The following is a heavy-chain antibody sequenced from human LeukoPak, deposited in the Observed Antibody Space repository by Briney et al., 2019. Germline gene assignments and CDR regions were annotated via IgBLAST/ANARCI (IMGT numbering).Heavy chain of an antibody. D-gene: IGHD6-19*01. J-gene: IGHJ2*01. CDR1: EFTFSTYW. CDR3: ARHLRQWLGFSNPLKDGYFDL. CDR2: IKQDGREK. Sequence: GRSLRLSCAASEFTFSTYWMSWVRQAPGKWLEWVANIKQDGREKYSVNSVKGRFTISRDNAKNSLYLQMNSLRAEDTAVYYCARHLRQWLGFSNPLKDGYFDLWGRGTLVTVSS. V-gene: IGHV3-7*01.